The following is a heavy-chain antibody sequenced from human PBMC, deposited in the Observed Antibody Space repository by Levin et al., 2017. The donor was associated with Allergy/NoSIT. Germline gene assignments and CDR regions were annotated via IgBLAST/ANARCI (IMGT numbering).Heavy chain of an antibody. D-gene: IGHD6-6*01. Sequence: GESLKISCKASGYTFTGYYMHWVRQAPGQGLEWMGRINPNSGGTNYAQKFQGRVTMTRDTSISTAYMELSRLRSDDTAVYYCARLRGSSSPYFDYWGQGTLVTVSS. CDR1: GYTFTGYY. V-gene: IGHV1-2*06. J-gene: IGHJ4*02. CDR2: INPNSGGT. CDR3: ARLRGSSSPYFDY.